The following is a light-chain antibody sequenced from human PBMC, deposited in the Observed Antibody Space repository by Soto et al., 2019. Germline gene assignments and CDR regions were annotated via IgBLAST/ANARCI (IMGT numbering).Light chain of an antibody. CDR3: SSYTSSSPGV. J-gene: IGLJ3*02. V-gene: IGLV2-14*01. CDR2: EVS. CDR1: SSDVGGYNY. Sequence: QSALTQPASMSGSPGQSITISCTGTSSDVGGYNYVSWYQQHPGKAPKLMIYEVSNRPSGVSNRFSGSKSGNTASLTISGLQAEDEADYYCSSYTSSSPGVFGGGTKVTV.